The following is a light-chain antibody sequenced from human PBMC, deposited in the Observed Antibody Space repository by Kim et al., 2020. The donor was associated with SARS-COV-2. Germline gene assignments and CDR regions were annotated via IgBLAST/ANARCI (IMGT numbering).Light chain of an antibody. CDR3: QHYGSSPPVT. J-gene: IGKJ4*01. CDR2: GAS. CDR1: QSLSSSD. V-gene: IGKV3-20*01. Sequence: EIVLTQSPGTLSLSPGERATLSCRASQSLSSSDLAWYQQKPGQAPRLLIYGASSRATGVPDRFSGGGSGTDFTLTISRLEPEDFAVYFCQHYGSSPPVTFGGGTKVDIK.